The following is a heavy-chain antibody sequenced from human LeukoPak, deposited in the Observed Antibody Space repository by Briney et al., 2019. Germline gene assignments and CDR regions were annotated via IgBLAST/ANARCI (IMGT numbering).Heavy chain of an antibody. CDR2: IKHSGST. CDR3: ARGNPTTFQTFDY. V-gene: IGHV4-34*01. D-gene: IGHD4-11*01. J-gene: IGHJ4*02. Sequence: SETLSLTCAVYGGSFSGYYWSWIRQPPGKGLEWIGEIKHSGSTYYNPSLKSRVTMSVDTSKNQFSLKLNSVTAADTAVYYCARGNPTTFQTFDYWGQGTLVTVSS. CDR1: GGSFSGYY.